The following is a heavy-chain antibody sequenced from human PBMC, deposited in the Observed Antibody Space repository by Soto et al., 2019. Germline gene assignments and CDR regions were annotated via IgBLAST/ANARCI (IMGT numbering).Heavy chain of an antibody. CDR1: GFTFSSYS. Sequence: EVQLVESGGGLVKPGGSLRLSCAASGFTFSSYSMNWVRQAPGKGLEWVSSISSSSSYIYYADSVKGRFTISRDNAKNLLYLQMNSLRAEDTAVYYCARDLSRAVAGLFRPPDSRYYGMDVWGQGTTVTVSS. CDR3: ARDLSRAVAGLFRPPDSRYYGMDV. J-gene: IGHJ6*02. D-gene: IGHD6-19*01. CDR2: ISSSSSYI. V-gene: IGHV3-21*01.